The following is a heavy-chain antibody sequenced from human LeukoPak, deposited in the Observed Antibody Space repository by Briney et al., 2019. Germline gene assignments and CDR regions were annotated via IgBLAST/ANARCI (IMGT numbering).Heavy chain of an antibody. J-gene: IGHJ5*02. CDR1: GFTFSSYA. D-gene: IGHD3-22*01. CDR2: ISGSGGNT. Sequence: GGSLRLSCAASGFTFSSYAMSWVRQAPGKGLEWVSAISGSGGNTYYADSVKGRFTISRDNSKNTLYLQMNSLRAEDTAVYYCAKEVRYYYDSSGPRWFDPWGQGTLVTVSS. CDR3: AKEVRYYYDSSGPRWFDP. V-gene: IGHV3-23*01.